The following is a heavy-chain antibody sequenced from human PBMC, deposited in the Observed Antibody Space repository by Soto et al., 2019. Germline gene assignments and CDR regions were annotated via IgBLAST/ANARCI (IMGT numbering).Heavy chain of an antibody. CDR3: ASDDYTFDYYGMDV. CDR2: ISSSSSTI. CDR1: GFTFSSYS. D-gene: IGHD4-4*01. Sequence: GGSLRLSCAASGFTFSSYSMNWVRQAPGKGLEWVSYISSSSSTIYYADSVKGRFTISRDNAKNSLYLQMNSLRDEDTAVYYCASDDYTFDYYGMDVWGQGTTVTVSS. J-gene: IGHJ6*02. V-gene: IGHV3-48*02.